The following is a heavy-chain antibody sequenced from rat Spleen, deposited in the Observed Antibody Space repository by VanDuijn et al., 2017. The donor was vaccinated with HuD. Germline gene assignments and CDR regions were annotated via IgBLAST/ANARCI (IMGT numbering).Heavy chain of an antibody. J-gene: IGHJ3*01. CDR1: GFSLTSNG. D-gene: IGHD1-4*01. V-gene: IGHV2S12*01. Sequence: QVQVKESGPGLVQPSQTLSLTCTVSGFSLTSNGVSWVRQPPGKGLEWIAAISTGGNTYYNSALRSRLSISRDTSKSQVFLNVNRLQTEDTATYFCIRESLPGYNSHWFVYWGQGTLVTVSS. CDR3: IRESLPGYNSHWFVY. CDR2: ISTGGNT.